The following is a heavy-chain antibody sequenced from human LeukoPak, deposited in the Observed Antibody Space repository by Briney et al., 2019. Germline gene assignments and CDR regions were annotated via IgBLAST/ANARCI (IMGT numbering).Heavy chain of an antibody. Sequence: TGGSLRLSCAASGFTFSSYSMNWVRQAPGKGLEWVSSISSSSYIYHADSVKGRFTISRDNAKNSLYLQMNSLRAEDTAVYYCARSAVDYWGQGTLVTVSS. CDR3: ARSAVDY. CDR2: ISSSSYI. D-gene: IGHD6-19*01. V-gene: IGHV3-21*01. CDR1: GFTFSSYS. J-gene: IGHJ4*02.